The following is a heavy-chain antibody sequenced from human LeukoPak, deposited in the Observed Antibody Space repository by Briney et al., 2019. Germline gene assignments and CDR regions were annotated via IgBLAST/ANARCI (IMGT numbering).Heavy chain of an antibody. CDR1: GFTFSSYA. CDR3: AKEKDSSSFPVGYFDY. J-gene: IGHJ4*02. Sequence: GGSLRLSCAASGFTFSSYAMTWARQAPGKGLEWVSGISGSCGSTYYTEAVKGRFTISRDNSKNTLYLQMNNLRAEDTALYFCAKEKDSSSFPVGYFDYWGQGTLVTVSS. V-gene: IGHV3-23*01. D-gene: IGHD3-22*01. CDR2: ISGSCGST.